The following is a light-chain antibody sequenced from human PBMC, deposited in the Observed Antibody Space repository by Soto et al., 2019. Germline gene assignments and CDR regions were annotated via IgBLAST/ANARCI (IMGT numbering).Light chain of an antibody. CDR3: ATWDDHVSGVV. V-gene: IGLV1-47*02. CDR2: SHN. J-gene: IGLJ2*01. Sequence: QSVLPQTPSVSGTPGQTVTISCSGSSSNIGRNYVYWYQQLPGAAPKLLMYSHNIRPSGVPDRFSASTSGTSASLVISGLRSDDEADYHCATWDDHVSGVVFGGGTKVTVL. CDR1: SSNIGRNY.